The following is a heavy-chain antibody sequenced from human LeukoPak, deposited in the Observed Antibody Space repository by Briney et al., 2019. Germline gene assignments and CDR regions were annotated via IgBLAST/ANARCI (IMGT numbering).Heavy chain of an antibody. CDR2: IYTSGST. V-gene: IGHV4-61*02. D-gene: IGHD3-22*01. CDR3: ARDPMIGGRRFDP. CDR1: GGSISSGSYY. J-gene: IGHJ5*02. Sequence: SETLSLTCTVSGGSISSGSYYWSWIRQPAGKGLEWIGRIYTSGSTDYNPSLKSRVTISVDTSKNQFSLKLSSVTAADTAVYYCARDPMIGGRRFDPWGQGTLVTVSS.